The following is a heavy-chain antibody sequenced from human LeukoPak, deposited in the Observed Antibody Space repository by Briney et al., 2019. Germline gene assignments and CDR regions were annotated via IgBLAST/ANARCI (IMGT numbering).Heavy chain of an antibody. J-gene: IGHJ4*02. V-gene: IGHV4-30-4*08. D-gene: IGHD3-10*01. CDR1: GGSISSGDYY. CDR3: ARVPGGPRDGDYFDY. CDR2: IYYSGST. Sequence: SETPSLTCTVSGGSISSGDYYWSWIRQPPGKGLEWIGYIYYSGSTYYNPSLKSRVTISVDTSKNQFSLKLSSVTAADTAVYYCARVPGGPRDGDYFDYWGQGTLVTVSS.